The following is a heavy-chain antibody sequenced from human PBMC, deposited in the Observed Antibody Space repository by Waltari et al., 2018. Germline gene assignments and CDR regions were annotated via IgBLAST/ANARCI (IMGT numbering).Heavy chain of an antibody. CDR2: INHNSVST. CDR3: AREGGSGDTIFAVVIGRGMDV. D-gene: IGHD3-3*01. V-gene: IGHV1-2*06. CDR1: GYTFTGYY. J-gene: IGHJ6*02. Sequence: QVQLVQSGAEVKKPGASVKVSCRASGYTFTGYYMHWVRQAPGQGLEWMGRINHNSVSTTTAQKFKRRVTLTRAASTGTAYMELSRLSSDDTAVYYCAREGGSGDTIFAVVIGRGMDVWGQGTTVTVSS.